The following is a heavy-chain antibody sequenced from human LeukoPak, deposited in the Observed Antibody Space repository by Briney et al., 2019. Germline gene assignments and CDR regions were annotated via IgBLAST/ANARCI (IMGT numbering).Heavy chain of an antibody. J-gene: IGHJ4*02. CDR3: ARGQKSIAVAVNY. CDR1: GFNFSASA. CDR2: ISSSSSTI. Sequence: GGSLRLSCVASGFNFSASAMHWVRQASGKGLEWVSYISSSSSTIYYADSVKGRFTISRDNAKNSLYLQMNSLRAEDTAVYYCARGQKSIAVAVNYWGQGTLVTVSS. D-gene: IGHD6-19*01. V-gene: IGHV3-48*01.